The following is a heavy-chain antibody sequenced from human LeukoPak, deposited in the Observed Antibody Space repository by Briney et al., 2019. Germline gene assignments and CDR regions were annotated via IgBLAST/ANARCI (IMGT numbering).Heavy chain of an antibody. CDR3: ARQLRGEAVAGHLQPFDY. CDR2: IYYSGST. Sequence: KPSGTLSLTCAVSGGSISSYYWNWIRQPPGKGLEWIGYIYYSGSTNYNPSLKSRVTISVDTSKNQFSLKLSSVTAADTAVYFCARQLRGEAVAGHLQPFDYWGQGTLVTVSS. J-gene: IGHJ4*02. D-gene: IGHD6-19*01. CDR1: GGSISSYY. V-gene: IGHV4-59*08.